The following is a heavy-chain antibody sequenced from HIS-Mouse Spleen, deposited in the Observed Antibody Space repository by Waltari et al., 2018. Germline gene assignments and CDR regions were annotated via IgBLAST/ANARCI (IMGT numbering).Heavy chain of an antibody. J-gene: IGHJ2*01. V-gene: IGHV4-39*07. D-gene: IGHD6-13*01. Sequence: QLQLQESGPGLVKHSETLSLTCTVSGGSLSSSSYYWGWIRQPPGKGLEWIGIIYYSGSTYYNPSLKSRVTISVDTSKNQFSLKLSSVTAADTAVYYCAREIPYSSSWYDWYFDLWGRGTLVTVSS. CDR2: IYYSGST. CDR1: GGSLSSSSYY. CDR3: AREIPYSSSWYDWYFDL.